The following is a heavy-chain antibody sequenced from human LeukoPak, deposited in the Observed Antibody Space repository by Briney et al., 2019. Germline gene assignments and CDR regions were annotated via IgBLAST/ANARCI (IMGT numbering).Heavy chain of an antibody. CDR3: ARGYCSGGSCYGYDAFDI. J-gene: IGHJ3*02. Sequence: GGSLRLSCAASGFTFGSYSMNWVRQAPGKGLEWVSSISSLSSYIYYADSLKGRFTISRDNAKNSLYLQMNSLRAEDTALYYCARGYCSGGSCYGYDAFDIWGQGTMVTVSS. CDR1: GFTFGSYS. CDR2: ISSLSSYI. V-gene: IGHV3-21*04. D-gene: IGHD2-15*01.